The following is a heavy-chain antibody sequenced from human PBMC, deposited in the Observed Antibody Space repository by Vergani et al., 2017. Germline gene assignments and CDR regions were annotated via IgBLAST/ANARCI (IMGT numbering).Heavy chain of an antibody. CDR1: GGSFSNLG. V-gene: IGHV1-69*01. J-gene: IGHJ4*02. D-gene: IGHD3-22*01. Sequence: QVQLVQSGAEVKKPGSSVKVSCKGSGGSFSNLGISWVRQAPGQGLEWMGGNIPMFGTTKYAQKFQGRVTIIAGDSTGSAYMELSSLRSEDTAVYYCARLRKDDSSGYSLSSWGQGTLVTVSS. CDR2: NIPMFGTT. CDR3: ARLRKDDSSGYSLSS.